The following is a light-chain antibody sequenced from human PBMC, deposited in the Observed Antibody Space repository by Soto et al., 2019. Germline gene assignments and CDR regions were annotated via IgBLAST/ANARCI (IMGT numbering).Light chain of an antibody. V-gene: IGLV2-11*01. J-gene: IGLJ1*01. CDR3: CSYAGDYTYV. CDR2: DVS. Sequence: QSALTQPRSVSGSPGQSVTLSCTGTSSDVGGYNYVSWYQHHPGKAPKLMIYDVSKRPSGVPDRFSGSRYGNTASLTISGLQAEDEADYYCCSYAGDYTYVFGIGTKLTVL. CDR1: SSDVGGYNY.